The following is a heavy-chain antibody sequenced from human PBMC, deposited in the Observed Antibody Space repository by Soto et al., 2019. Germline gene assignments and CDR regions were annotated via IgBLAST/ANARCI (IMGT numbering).Heavy chain of an antibody. CDR1: GYSFTSYW. J-gene: IGHJ6*02. CDR2: IYPGDSDT. V-gene: IGHV5-51*01. Sequence: PGESLKISCKGSGYSFTSYWIGWVRQMPGKGLEWMGIIYPGDSDTRYSPSFQGQVTISADKSISTAYLQWSSLKASDTAMYYCARLQTKVVTQQMTYYYGMDVWGQGTTVTVSS. CDR3: ARLQTKVVTQQMTYYYGMDV. D-gene: IGHD2-21*02.